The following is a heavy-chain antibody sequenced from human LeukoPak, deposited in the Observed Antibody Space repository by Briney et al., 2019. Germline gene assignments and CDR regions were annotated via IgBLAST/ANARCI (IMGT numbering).Heavy chain of an antibody. D-gene: IGHD3-9*01. CDR3: AKTYYDILTGYGGPYYMDV. CDR1: GGSTSSYY. J-gene: IGHJ6*03. CDR2: IYYSGST. V-gene: IGHV4-59*01. Sequence: SETLSLTCTVSGGSTSSYYWSWIRQPPGKGLEWIGYIYYSGSTNCNPSLKSRVTISVDTSKNQFSLKLSSVTAADTAVYYCAKTYYDILTGYGGPYYMDVWGKGTTVTVSS.